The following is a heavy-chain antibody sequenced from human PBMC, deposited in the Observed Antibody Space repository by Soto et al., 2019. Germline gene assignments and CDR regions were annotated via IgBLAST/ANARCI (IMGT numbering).Heavy chain of an antibody. Sequence: GGSLRLSCAASGFTFSSYAMSWVRQAPGKGLEWVSAISGSGGSTYYADSVKGRFTISRDNSKNTLYLQMNSLRAEDTAVYYCAKLYSGYSYGDDAFDIWGQGTMVTVS. CDR2: ISGSGGST. D-gene: IGHD5-18*01. CDR1: GFTFSSYA. J-gene: IGHJ3*02. V-gene: IGHV3-23*01. CDR3: AKLYSGYSYGDDAFDI.